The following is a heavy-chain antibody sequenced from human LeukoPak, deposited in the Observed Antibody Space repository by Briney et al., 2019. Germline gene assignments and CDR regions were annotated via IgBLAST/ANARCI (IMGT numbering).Heavy chain of an antibody. V-gene: IGHV4-34*01. CDR2: INHSGST. CDR1: GGSFSGYY. Sequence: SETLSLTCAVYGGSFSGYYWSWIRQPPGEGLEWIGEINHSGSTNYNPSLKSRVTISVDTSKNQFSLKLSSVTAADTAVYYCARVDYGENGDYWGQGTLVTVSS. D-gene: IGHD4-17*01. CDR3: ARVDYGENGDY. J-gene: IGHJ4*02.